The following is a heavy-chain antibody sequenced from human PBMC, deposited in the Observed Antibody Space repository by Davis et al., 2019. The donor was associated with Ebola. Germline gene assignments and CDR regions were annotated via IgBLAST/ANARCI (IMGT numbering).Heavy chain of an antibody. CDR2: INPSGGST. CDR3: ARGPYDYVWGSYPYYFDY. Sequence: ASVKVSCKASGYTFTGYYMHWVRQAPGQGLEWMGIINPSGGSTSYAQKFQGRVTMTRDTSTSTVYMELSSLRSEDTAVYYCARGPYDYVWGSYPYYFDYWGQGTLVTVSS. J-gene: IGHJ4*02. CDR1: GYTFTGYY. V-gene: IGHV1-46*01. D-gene: IGHD3-16*02.